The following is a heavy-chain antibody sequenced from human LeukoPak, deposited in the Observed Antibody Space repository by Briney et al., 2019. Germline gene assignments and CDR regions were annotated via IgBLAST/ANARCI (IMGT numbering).Heavy chain of an antibody. CDR1: GGSISSGDYY. J-gene: IGHJ6*03. CDR2: IYYSGST. V-gene: IGHV4-30-4*08. D-gene: IGHD2-15*01. Sequence: KPSQTLSLTCTVSGGSISSGDYYWGWIRQPPGKGLEWIGYIYYSGSTYYNPSLKSRVTISVDTSKNQFSLKLSSVTAADTAVYYCARAVYRAATYYYYYYMDVWGKGTTVTVS. CDR3: ARAVYRAATYYYYYYMDV.